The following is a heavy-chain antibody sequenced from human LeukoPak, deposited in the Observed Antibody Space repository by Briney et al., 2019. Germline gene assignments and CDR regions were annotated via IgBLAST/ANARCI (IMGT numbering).Heavy chain of an antibody. Sequence: GGSLSLSCAASGLTESSNYMSWVRQAPGKGLEGVSVIYSGGSTYYADSVKGRFTISRHNSKNTLYLQVNSLRAEDTAVYYCATGWSPPDAFDIWGQGTMVTVSS. CDR1: GLTESSNY. J-gene: IGHJ3*02. CDR2: IYSGGST. D-gene: IGHD6-19*01. CDR3: ATGWSPPDAFDI. V-gene: IGHV3-53*04.